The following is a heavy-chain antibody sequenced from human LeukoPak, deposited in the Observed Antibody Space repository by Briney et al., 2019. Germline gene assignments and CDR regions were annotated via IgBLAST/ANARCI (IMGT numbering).Heavy chain of an antibody. D-gene: IGHD1-26*01. J-gene: IGHJ3*02. CDR1: GFTFSSYE. V-gene: IGHV3-48*03. CDR2: ISGSGSII. CDR3: AKGGYYDLDAFDI. Sequence: GGSLRLSCAASGFTFSSYEMNWVRQAPGKGLEWVSYISGSGSIISYADSVKGRFTISRDNAKKSLYLQMNSLRAEDTALYYCAKGGYYDLDAFDIWGQGTMVTVSS.